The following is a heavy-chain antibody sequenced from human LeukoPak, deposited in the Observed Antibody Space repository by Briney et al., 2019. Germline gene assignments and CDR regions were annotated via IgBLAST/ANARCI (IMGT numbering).Heavy chain of an antibody. V-gene: IGHV3-7*01. D-gene: IGHD2-15*01. Sequence: GGSLRLSCAASGFIFSNYWMSWVRQAPGKGLEWVANIKQDGSENYYVDSVKGRFTISRDNAKNSLYLQMNSLRAEDTAVYYCARVGHGSWSYWGQGTLVTVSS. CDR1: GFIFSNYW. CDR2: IKQDGSEN. CDR3: ARVGHGSWSY. J-gene: IGHJ4*02.